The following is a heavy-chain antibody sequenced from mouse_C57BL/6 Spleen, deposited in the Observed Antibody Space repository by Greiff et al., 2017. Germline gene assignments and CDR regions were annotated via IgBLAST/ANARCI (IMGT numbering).Heavy chain of an antibody. Sequence: VQLQQSGAELVRPGASVKLSCKASGYTFTSYGISWVKQRTGQGLEWIGEIYPRSGNTYYNEKFKGKATLTADKSSSTAYMELRSLTSEDSAVYFCASPLDSSGVTGFAGWGQVTLVTVSA. CDR3: ASPLDSSGVTGFAG. CDR2: IYPRSGNT. V-gene: IGHV1-81*01. D-gene: IGHD3-2*02. J-gene: IGHJ3*01. CDR1: GYTFTSYG.